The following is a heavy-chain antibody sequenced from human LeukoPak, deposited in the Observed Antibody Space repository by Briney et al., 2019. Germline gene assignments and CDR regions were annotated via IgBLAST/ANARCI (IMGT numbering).Heavy chain of an antibody. J-gene: IGHJ4*02. CDR3: ARGRLYGGRYRWDYFDY. Sequence: GSLRLSCAASGFTGSSNYMSWVRQAPGKGLEWIGETNHSGSTNYNPSLKSRVTISVDTSKNQFSLKLSSVTAADTAVYYCARGRLYGGRYRWDYFDYWGQGTLVTVSS. CDR1: GFTGSSNY. V-gene: IGHV4-34*01. CDR2: TNHSGST. D-gene: IGHD6-19*01.